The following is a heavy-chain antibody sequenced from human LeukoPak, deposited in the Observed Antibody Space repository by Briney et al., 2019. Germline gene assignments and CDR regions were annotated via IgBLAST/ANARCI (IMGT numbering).Heavy chain of an antibody. CDR2: IGAGGTFT. D-gene: IGHD4-11*01. CDR1: GFTFSSYA. Sequence: PGGSLRLSCAASGFTFSSYAMSWVRQAPGKGLEWVSGIGAGGTFTYYADSVKGRFTISRDNSRNTLYLQMNSLRADDTAVYYCAKDLDYTTYGYYSDYWGQGTLVTVSS. CDR3: AKDLDYTTYGYYSDY. J-gene: IGHJ4*02. V-gene: IGHV3-23*01.